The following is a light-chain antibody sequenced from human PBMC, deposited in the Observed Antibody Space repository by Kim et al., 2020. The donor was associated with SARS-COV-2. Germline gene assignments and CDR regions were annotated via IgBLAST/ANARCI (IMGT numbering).Light chain of an antibody. J-gene: IGKJ5*01. CDR2: DAS. CDR1: ESVRNM. CDR3: QPDRDWPPTA. Sequence: CAGDRDALSCRASESVRNMLAGYQQNTGQPHKLLIYDASTRAWGIPARFMGSGSGKEFTHTISSLQSEGLALFQCQPDRDWPPTAFGQGTRLEIK. V-gene: IGKV3-15*01.